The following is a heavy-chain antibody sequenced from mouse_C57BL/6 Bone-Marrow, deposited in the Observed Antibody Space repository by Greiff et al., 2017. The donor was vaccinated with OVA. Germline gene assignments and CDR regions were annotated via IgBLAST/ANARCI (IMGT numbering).Heavy chain of an antibody. V-gene: IGHV1-4*01. Sequence: QVQLQQSGAELARPGASVKMSCKASGYTFTSYKITWVKQRPGQGLEWIGYIDPTNDYTNYNQKFKDKATLTADNSSSTTYMQLCSLTSEVTSIYNCTEGHYFANWGQGTALTVST. CDR1: GYTFTSYK. CDR2: IDPTNDYT. J-gene: IGHJ2*01. CDR3: TEGHYFAN.